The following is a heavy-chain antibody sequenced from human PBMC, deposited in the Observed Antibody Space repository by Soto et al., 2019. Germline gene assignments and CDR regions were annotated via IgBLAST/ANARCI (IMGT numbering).Heavy chain of an antibody. CDR3: AKDQDEYIVGAPGIVDY. V-gene: IGHV3-30*18. J-gene: IGHJ4*02. D-gene: IGHD1-26*01. CDR1: GFTFSSYG. CDR2: ISYDGSNK. Sequence: GGSLRLSCAASGFTFSSYGMHWVRQAPGKGLEWVAVISYDGSNKYYADSVKGRFTISRDNSKNTLYLQMNSLRAEDTAVYYCAKDQDEYIVGAPGIVDYWGQGTLVTVSS.